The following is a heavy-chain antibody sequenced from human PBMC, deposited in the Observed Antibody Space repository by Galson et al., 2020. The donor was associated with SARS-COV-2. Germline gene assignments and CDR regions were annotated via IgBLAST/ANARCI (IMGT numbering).Heavy chain of an antibody. Sequence: TGGSLRLSCAASGFTFSDYYMSWIRQAPGKGLEWVSYISSSSSYTNYADSVKGRFTISRDNAKNSLYLQMNSLRAEDTAVYYCARDAAYFGGDCYNYYYDGMGVWGQGSTVTVSS. CDR2: ISSSSSYT. CDR1: GFTFSDYY. J-gene: IGHJ6*02. D-gene: IGHD2-21*01. V-gene: IGHV3-11*06. CDR3: ARDAAYFGGDCYNYYYDGMGV.